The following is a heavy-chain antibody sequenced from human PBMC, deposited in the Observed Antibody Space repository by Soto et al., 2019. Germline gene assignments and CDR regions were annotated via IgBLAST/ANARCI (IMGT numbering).Heavy chain of an antibody. J-gene: IGHJ2*01. Sequence: PGGSLRLSCAASGFTFSSYAMSWVRQDPGKGLEWVSTISNSGNTYYADSVKGRFTISRDNSKNSLYLQMDSLRTEDTAEYYCAKNRGGLFSSWFFDVWGRGTLVTVSS. D-gene: IGHD3-16*01. CDR2: ISNSGNT. CDR1: GFTFSSYA. CDR3: AKNRGGLFSSWFFDV. V-gene: IGHV3-23*01.